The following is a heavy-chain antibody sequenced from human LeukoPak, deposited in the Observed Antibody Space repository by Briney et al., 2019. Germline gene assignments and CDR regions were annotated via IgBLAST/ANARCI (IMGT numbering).Heavy chain of an antibody. D-gene: IGHD1-26*01. J-gene: IGHJ5*02. Sequence: SETLSLTCAVYGGSFSGYYWSWIRQPPGKRLEWIGEINHSGSTNYNPSLKSRVTISVDTSKNQFSLKLTSVTAADTAVYFCARGYSATYGRLDPWGQGTLVTVSS. V-gene: IGHV4-34*01. CDR2: INHSGST. CDR3: ARGYSATYGRLDP. CDR1: GGSFSGYY.